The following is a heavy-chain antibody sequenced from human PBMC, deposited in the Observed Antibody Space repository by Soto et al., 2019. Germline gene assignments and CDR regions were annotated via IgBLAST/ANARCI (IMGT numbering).Heavy chain of an antibody. V-gene: IGHV1-3*01. D-gene: IGHD1-1*01. J-gene: IGHJ4*02. CDR3: ARAWNAFDY. CDR2: INDGNGNT. Sequence: ASVNGSCESSGYTFTSYSIHWVRQAPGQRLEWMGWINDGNGNTKYSQKFQGRVTITRDTSASTAYMELSSLRSEDTAVYYCARAWNAFDYWGQGTLVTVSS. CDR1: GYTFTSYS.